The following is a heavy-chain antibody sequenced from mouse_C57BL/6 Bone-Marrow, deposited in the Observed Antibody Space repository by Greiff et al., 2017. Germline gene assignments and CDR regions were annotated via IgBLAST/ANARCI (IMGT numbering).Heavy chain of an antibody. V-gene: IGHV1-26*01. CDR1: GYTFTDYY. D-gene: IGHD1-1*01. CDR3: TIITTVDYFDY. Sequence: EVQLQPSGPELVKPGASVKISCKASGYTFTDYYMNWVKQSNGKSLEWIGDINPNNGGTSYNQKFKGKATWTVDKSSPTAYMELRCLTSEDSAVYYLTIITTVDYFDYGGQGTTLAVSA. J-gene: IGHJ2*01. CDR2: INPNNGGT.